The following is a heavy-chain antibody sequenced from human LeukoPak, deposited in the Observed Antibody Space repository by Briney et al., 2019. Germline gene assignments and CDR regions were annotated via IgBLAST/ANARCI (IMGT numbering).Heavy chain of an antibody. CDR2: IFYSGST. D-gene: IGHD6-13*01. V-gene: IGHV4-39*07. J-gene: IGHJ5*02. CDR1: GGSISTSNYY. CDR3: ARRRIAAAGHNWFDP. Sequence: PSETLSLTCTVSGGSISTSNYYWGWIRQPPGKGLEWTGNIFYSGSTYYSPSLRSRVTISLDTSRNQFSLKLNSVTAADTAVYYCARRRIAAAGHNWFDPWGQGTLVTVSS.